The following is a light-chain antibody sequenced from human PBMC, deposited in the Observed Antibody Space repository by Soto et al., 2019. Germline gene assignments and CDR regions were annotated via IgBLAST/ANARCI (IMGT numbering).Light chain of an antibody. Sequence: EIVMTQSPATLSVSPGERATLSCRASQSVSSNLAWYQRKPGQAPRLLIYGASRRATGFPARFSGSGSGTDFTLTISSLQSEDFAVYYCQQYDNWPWTFGQGTKVDIK. CDR2: GAS. V-gene: IGKV3-15*01. CDR1: QSVSSN. J-gene: IGKJ1*01. CDR3: QQYDNWPWT.